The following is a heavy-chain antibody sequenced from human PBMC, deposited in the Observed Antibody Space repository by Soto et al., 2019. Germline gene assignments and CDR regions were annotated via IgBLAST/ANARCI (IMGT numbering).Heavy chain of an antibody. CDR3: VKWHTSNFDSLPFTGFDF. D-gene: IGHD3-22*01. J-gene: IGHJ4*02. CDR2: MSGDGRT. CDR1: GFTFSDSV. V-gene: IGHV3-23*01. Sequence: WGSLRLSCVGSGFTFSDSVMAWVRQAPGRWLEWLSVMSGDGRTRYALSVTGRFTISRDNSKNTLYLQMRSLRAEDAAAYYCVKWHTSNFDSLPFTGFDFWGQGTQVTVYS.